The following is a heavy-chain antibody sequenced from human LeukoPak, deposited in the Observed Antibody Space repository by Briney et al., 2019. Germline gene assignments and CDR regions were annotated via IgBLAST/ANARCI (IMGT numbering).Heavy chain of an antibody. CDR2: ISGSGGST. V-gene: IGHV3-23*01. J-gene: IGHJ4*02. CDR3: ASQTGTTRALDY. Sequence: PGGSLRLSCAASGFTFSSYAMSWVRQAPGKGLEWVSAISGSGGSTYYADSVKGRFTISRDNSKNTLYLQMNSLRAEDTAVYYRASQTGTTRALDYWGQGTLVTVSS. CDR1: GFTFSSYA. D-gene: IGHD1-7*01.